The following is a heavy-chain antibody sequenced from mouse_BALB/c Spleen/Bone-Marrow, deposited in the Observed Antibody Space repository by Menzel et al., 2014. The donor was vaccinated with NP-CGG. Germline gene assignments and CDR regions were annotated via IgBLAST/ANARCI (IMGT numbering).Heavy chain of an antibody. J-gene: IGHJ2*01. CDR1: GYTFSSYW. CDR2: ILPGSGST. CDR3: ALLYGNYDY. Sequence: VQLQESGAELMKPGASVKISCKATGYTFSSYWIEWVKQRPGHGLEWIGEILPGSGSTNYNEKFQGKATITADTSSNTAYLQLSSLTSEDTAVYYCALLYGNYDYWGQGTTLTVSS. V-gene: IGHV1-9*01. D-gene: IGHD2-10*02.